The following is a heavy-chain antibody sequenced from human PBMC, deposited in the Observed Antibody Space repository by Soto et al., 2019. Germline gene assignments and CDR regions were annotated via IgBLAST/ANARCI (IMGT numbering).Heavy chain of an antibody. Sequence: GGSLRLSCAASGFTFSSYAMSWVRRAPGKGLEWVSAISGSGGSTYYADSVKGRFTISRDNSKNTLYLQMNSLRAEDTAVYYCAKGPYYYDSSGYYRNYYFDYWGQGTLVTVSS. J-gene: IGHJ4*02. CDR1: GFTFSSYA. CDR2: ISGSGGST. CDR3: AKGPYYYDSSGYYRNYYFDY. D-gene: IGHD3-22*01. V-gene: IGHV3-23*01.